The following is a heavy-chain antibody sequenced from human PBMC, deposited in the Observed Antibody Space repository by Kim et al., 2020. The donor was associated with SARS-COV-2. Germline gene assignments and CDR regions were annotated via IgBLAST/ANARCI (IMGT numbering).Heavy chain of an antibody. V-gene: IGHV3-43*01. Sequence: TYYAEPEKAIVTNSRDNSKNTLYLQMNSLRTEDTALDYCAKEAHQYYFDYWGQGTLVTVSS. J-gene: IGHJ4*02. CDR3: AKEAHQYYFDY. CDR2: T.